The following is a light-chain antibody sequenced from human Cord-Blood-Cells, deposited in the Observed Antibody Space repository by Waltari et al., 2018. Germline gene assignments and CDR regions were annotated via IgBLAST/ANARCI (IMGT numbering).Light chain of an antibody. Sequence: QSALTQPASVSGSPGQSITISCTGTSSDVGSYNLFSWYQQHPGKAPKLMIYEGSKWPSGVSNRFSGSKSGNTASLTISGLQAEDEADYYCCSYAGSSTWVFGGGTKLTVL. CDR3: CSYAGSSTWV. V-gene: IGLV2-23*01. CDR2: EGS. J-gene: IGLJ3*02. CDR1: SSDVGSYNL.